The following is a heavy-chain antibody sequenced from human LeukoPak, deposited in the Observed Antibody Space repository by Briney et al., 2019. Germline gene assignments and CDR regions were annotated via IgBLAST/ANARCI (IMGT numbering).Heavy chain of an antibody. J-gene: IGHJ2*01. V-gene: IGHV4-30-2*01. CDR2: IYHSGST. CDR3: PREVERFGMNWYFDL. D-gene: IGHD3-10*01. CDR1: GGSISSGGYY. Sequence: SETLSLTCTVSGGSISSGGYYWSWIRQPPGKGLEWIGYIYHSGSTYYNPPLKSRVTISVDTSNNQLSLKLKSITAADTAVYYCPREVERFGMNWYFDLWGRGTLVTVSS.